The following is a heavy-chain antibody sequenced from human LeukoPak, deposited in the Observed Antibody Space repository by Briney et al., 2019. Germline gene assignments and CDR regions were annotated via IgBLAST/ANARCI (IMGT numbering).Heavy chain of an antibody. J-gene: IGHJ3*02. CDR1: GGSISSSSYY. CDR3: ASVSIKYKAFDI. V-gene: IGHV4-39*01. CDR2: IYYSGST. Sequence: SETLSLTCTVSGGSISSSSYYWGWIRQPPGKGLECIGSIYYSGSTYYNPSLKSRVTISVDTSKNQFSLKLSSVTAADTAVYYCASVSIKYKAFDIWGQGTMVTVSS. D-gene: IGHD1-1*01.